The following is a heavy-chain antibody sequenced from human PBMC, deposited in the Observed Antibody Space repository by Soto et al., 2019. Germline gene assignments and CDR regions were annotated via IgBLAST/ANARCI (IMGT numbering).Heavy chain of an antibody. D-gene: IGHD3-10*01. CDR1: GGTFSSYA. CDR2: IIPIFGTA. Sequence: QVQLVQSGAEVKKPGSSVKVSCKASGGTFSSYAISWVRQAPGQGLEWMGGIIPIFGTANYAQKFQGRVTITEDESTSKAYMELSSLRSQDTAVYYCARHGTYYYGSGSYSYYYGMDVWGQGTTVTVSS. V-gene: IGHV1-69*01. J-gene: IGHJ6*02. CDR3: ARHGTYYYGSGSYSYYYGMDV.